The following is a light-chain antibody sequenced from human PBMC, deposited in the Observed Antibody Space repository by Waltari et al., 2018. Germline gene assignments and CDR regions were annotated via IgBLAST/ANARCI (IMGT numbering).Light chain of an antibody. CDR1: APHFGNNL. J-gene: IGLJ3*02. CDR3: AAWDDSLGGRWV. CDR2: RSD. V-gene: IGLV1-44*01. Sequence: QSVLTQPPSASGTPGPTVTMSCSGSAPHFGNNLVNWSQQLPGKAPKLVIYRSDQRPSGVPDRFSASKSGTSASLAISGLQSEDEADYYCAAWDDSLGGRWVFGGGTKVTVL.